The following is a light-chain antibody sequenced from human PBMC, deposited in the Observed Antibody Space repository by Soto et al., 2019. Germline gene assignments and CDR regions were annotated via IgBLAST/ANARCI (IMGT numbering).Light chain of an antibody. V-gene: IGKV3-20*01. CDR3: QQYDTSPRT. Sequence: DIVLTQSPGTLSLSPGERATLSCRASQSVSSSYFAWYQHKPGQAPRLLIYGSSIRATGLPDMFSGSGAGTYFTLISSRLDPEDFAVYYCQQYDTSPRTFGQGTKVEIK. CDR1: QSVSSSY. CDR2: GSS. J-gene: IGKJ1*01.